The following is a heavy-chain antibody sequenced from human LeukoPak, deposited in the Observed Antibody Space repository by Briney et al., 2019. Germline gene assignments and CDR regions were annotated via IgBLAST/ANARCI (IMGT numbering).Heavy chain of an antibody. CDR2: IYPGDSDT. Sequence: GESLKISCKASAYIFSNYWIGCVRQIPGNGLEWMGIIYPGDSDTRYSPSFQGQVTISADKSIRTAYLQWSSLKASDTAMYYCARRSGNGSGSYYLFYYWGQGTLVTVSS. CDR3: ARRSGNGSGSYYLFYY. V-gene: IGHV5-51*01. CDR1: AYIFSNYW. D-gene: IGHD3-10*01. J-gene: IGHJ4*02.